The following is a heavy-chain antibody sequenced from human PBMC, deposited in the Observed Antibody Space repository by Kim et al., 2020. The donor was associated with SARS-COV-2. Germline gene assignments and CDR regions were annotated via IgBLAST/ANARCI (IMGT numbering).Heavy chain of an antibody. J-gene: IGHJ5*02. CDR1: GGSISSGGYY. D-gene: IGHD2-15*01. Sequence: SETLSLTCTVSGGSISSGGYYWSWIRQHPGKGLEWIGYIYYSGSTYYNPSLKSRVTISVDTSKNQFSLKLSSVTAADTAVYYCAVGYCSGGSCYHHNWFDPGGQGTLVTVSS. V-gene: IGHV4-31*03. CDR3: AVGYCSGGSCYHHNWFDP. CDR2: IYYSGST.